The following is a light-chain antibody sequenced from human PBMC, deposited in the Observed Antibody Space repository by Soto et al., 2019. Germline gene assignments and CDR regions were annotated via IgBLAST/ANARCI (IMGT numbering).Light chain of an antibody. J-gene: IGKJ3*01. CDR2: SAS. CDR1: QGISNS. Sequence: DIQMTQSPSSLSASVGDRVTITCRASQGISNSLAWYQQKPGKVPKLLIYSASTLQSGLPSRFSGSGSGTDFTLNISSLQPEDGATYDGENYNSALVSFGPGTKVDIK. CDR3: ENYNSALVS. V-gene: IGKV1-27*01.